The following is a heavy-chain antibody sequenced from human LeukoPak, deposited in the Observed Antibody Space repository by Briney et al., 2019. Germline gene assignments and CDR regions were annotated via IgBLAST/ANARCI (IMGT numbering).Heavy chain of an antibody. Sequence: PGGSLRLSCAASGFTFSSYAMSWVRQAPGKGLEWVGFIRSKAYGGTTEYAASVKGRFTISRDDSKSIAYLQMNSLKTEDTAVYYCTRAKGPMIVVTRMACWGQGTLVTVSS. D-gene: IGHD3-22*01. CDR2: IRSKAYGGTT. CDR3: TRAKGPMIVVTRMAC. J-gene: IGHJ4*02. CDR1: GFTFSSYA. V-gene: IGHV3-49*04.